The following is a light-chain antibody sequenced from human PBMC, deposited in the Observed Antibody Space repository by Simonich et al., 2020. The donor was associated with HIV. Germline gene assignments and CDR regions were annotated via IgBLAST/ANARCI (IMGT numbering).Light chain of an antibody. J-gene: IGKJ1*01. V-gene: IGKV2-28*01. CDR3: MQALQTPPT. Sequence: DIVMTQSPLSLPVTPGEPASISCRSSQSLLHSNGCNSLDWYLQKPGQSPQLLIYLGSNRASGVPDRFSGSGSGTDFTLKISRVEAEDVGVYYCMQALQTPPTFGQGTKVEIK. CDR1: QSLLHSNGCNS. CDR2: LGS.